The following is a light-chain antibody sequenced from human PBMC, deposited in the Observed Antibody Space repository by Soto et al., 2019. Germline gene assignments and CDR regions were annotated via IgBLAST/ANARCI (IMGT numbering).Light chain of an antibody. CDR2: DAS. J-gene: IGKJ1*01. Sequence: DIQMTQSPSTLSASVGDRITITCRASQSVNVWLAWYQQRPGKAPNLLIYDASTLESGVPSRFSGSGSGTEFTLTISSLQPDDFATYYCQQYDAYSTFGQGTRVEIK. V-gene: IGKV1-5*01. CDR1: QSVNVW. CDR3: QQYDAYST.